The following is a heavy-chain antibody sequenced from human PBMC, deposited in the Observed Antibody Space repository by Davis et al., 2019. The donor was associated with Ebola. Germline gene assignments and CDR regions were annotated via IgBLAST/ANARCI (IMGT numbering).Heavy chain of an antibody. Sequence: GESLKISCAASGFTFNNYDMSWVRQAPGKGLEWVSTIGRRGGATYYADSVTYYADSVKGRFTISRDSSKNTLFLQMNSLRAEDTAVYYCAKLAGITMISNLDYWGQGTLVTVSS. D-gene: IGHD3-22*01. CDR2: IGRRGGATYYADSVT. J-gene: IGHJ4*02. CDR3: AKLAGITMISNLDY. V-gene: IGHV3-23*01. CDR1: GFTFNNYD.